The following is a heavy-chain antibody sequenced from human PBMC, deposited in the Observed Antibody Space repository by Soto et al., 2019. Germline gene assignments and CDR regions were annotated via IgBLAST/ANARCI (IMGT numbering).Heavy chain of an antibody. D-gene: IGHD7-27*01. CDR2: IYYSGST. V-gene: IGHV4-31*03. CDR1: GGSISSGGYY. Sequence: QVQLQESGPGLVKPSQTLSLTCTVSGGSISSGGYYWSWIRQHPGKGLEWIGYIYYSGSTYYNPSLKSRVTISVDTSKSQFSLKLSSVTAADTAVYYCARDMFGTPVTGINYYYYGMDVWGQGTTVTVSS. CDR3: ARDMFGTPVTGINYYYYGMDV. J-gene: IGHJ6*02.